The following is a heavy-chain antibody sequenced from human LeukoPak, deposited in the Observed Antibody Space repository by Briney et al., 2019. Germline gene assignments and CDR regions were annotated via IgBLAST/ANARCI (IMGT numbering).Heavy chain of an antibody. CDR3: ARVLWFDQNDAFDI. CDR1: GYTFTNYG. D-gene: IGHD3-10*01. Sequence: ASVTVSCKASGYTFTNYGISWVRQAPGQGLEWMGWIGAYNGNTNYAQKLQGRVTMTTDTSTSTAYMELRSLRSDNTAVYYCARVLWFDQNDAFDIWGQGTMVTVSS. CDR2: IGAYNGNT. J-gene: IGHJ3*02. V-gene: IGHV1-18*04.